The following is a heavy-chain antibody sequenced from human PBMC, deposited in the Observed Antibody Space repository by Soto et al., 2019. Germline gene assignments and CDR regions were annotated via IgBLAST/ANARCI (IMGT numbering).Heavy chain of an antibody. CDR1: GGTFSSYA. D-gene: IGHD2-15*01. J-gene: IGHJ5*02. Sequence: QVQLVQSGAEVKKPGSSVKVSCKASGGTFSSYAISWVRQAPGQGLEWMGGIIPIFGTANYAQKFQGRVTITADESKSTAYMELSSLRSEDTAVYYCARSYCSGGSCYSPYNWFDPWGQGTLVTVSS. CDR3: ARSYCSGGSCYSPYNWFDP. V-gene: IGHV1-69*12. CDR2: IIPIFGTA.